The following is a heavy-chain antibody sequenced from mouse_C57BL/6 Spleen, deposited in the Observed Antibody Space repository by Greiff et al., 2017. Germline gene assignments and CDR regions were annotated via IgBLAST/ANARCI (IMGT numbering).Heavy chain of an antibody. CDR3: ARTDYYGSSPWLAY. D-gene: IGHD1-1*01. CDR1: GYTFTGYW. Sequence: QVQLQQSGAELMKPGASVKLSCKATGYTFTGYWIEWVKQRPGHGLVWLGEILPVSGSTNYNDKFKGKATFTADTSSNTAYMQLSSLTTEDSAIYYCARTDYYGSSPWLAYWGKGTLVTVSA. J-gene: IGHJ3*01. V-gene: IGHV1-9*01. CDR2: ILPVSGST.